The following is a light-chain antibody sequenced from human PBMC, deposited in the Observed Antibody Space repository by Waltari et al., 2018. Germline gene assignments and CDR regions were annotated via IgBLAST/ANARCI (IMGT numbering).Light chain of an antibody. CDR1: NIGTKS. Sequence: SYVLTQPPSVSVAPGETARITCGGNNIGTKSVNWYPQKPGQAPVLVISYDSDRPSGIPERFSGSNSGDTATLTISRVEAGDEADYYCQVWDANNEPGLFGTGTEVTV. CDR2: YDS. V-gene: IGLV3-21*01. J-gene: IGLJ1*01. CDR3: QVWDANNEPGL.